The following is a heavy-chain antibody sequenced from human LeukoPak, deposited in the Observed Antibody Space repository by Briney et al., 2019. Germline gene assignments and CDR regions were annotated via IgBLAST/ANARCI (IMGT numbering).Heavy chain of an antibody. J-gene: IGHJ4*02. CDR1: GGSLSDYY. CDR3: ASRLPDSTGHYSGFDY. D-gene: IGHD3-22*01. V-gene: IGHV4-34*01. Sequence: SETLSLTCTVYGGSLSDYYWSWIRQPPGKVLEWIGEVKHSGSTNYNPSLKSRVTISVDTSKNQFSLKLRSVTAADTAVYYCASRLPDSTGHYSGFDYWGQGTLVTVSS. CDR2: VKHSGST.